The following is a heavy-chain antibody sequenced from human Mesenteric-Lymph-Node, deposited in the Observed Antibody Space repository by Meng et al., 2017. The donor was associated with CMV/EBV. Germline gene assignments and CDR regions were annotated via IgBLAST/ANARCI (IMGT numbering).Heavy chain of an antibody. V-gene: IGHV3-30*04. CDR3: ARDFPLYDSSGYYAPYDAFDI. CDR1: GFTFSNHA. Sequence: GGSLRLSCAASGFTFSNHAMHWVRQAPGKGLEWVAVISYDGSNKYYADSVKGRFTISRDNSKNTLYLQMNSLRAEDTAVYYCARDFPLYDSSGYYAPYDAFDIWGQGTMVTVSS. CDR2: ISYDGSNK. D-gene: IGHD3-22*01. J-gene: IGHJ3*02.